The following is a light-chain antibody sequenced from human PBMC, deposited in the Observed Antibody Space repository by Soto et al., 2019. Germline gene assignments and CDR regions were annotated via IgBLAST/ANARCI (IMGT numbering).Light chain of an antibody. CDR2: AAS. J-gene: IGKJ5*01. CDR3: QQYNNWPFS. Sequence: AIRMTQSPSSLSASTGDRVTITCRASQDVSGYVAWYQQKPGRAPNLLVYAASTLQAGVPSRFSGSASGTEFTLTITCLQSEDYATYFCQQYNNWPFSFGPGTRLEIK. V-gene: IGKV1-8*01. CDR1: QDVSGY.